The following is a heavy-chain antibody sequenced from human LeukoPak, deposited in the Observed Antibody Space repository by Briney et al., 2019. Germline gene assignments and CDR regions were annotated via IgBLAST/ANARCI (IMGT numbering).Heavy chain of an antibody. Sequence: PSDTLSLTCNVSGGSITSHSWNWIRQSPGKGLEWIGYSYYSGGADYNPSLKSRVTVSVDTSKNQFSLKLTPVTAADTAVYYCARDASTRKYFQHWGQGTLVTVSS. CDR2: SYYSGGA. V-gene: IGHV4-59*11. CDR3: ARDASTRKYFQH. CDR1: GGSITSHS. J-gene: IGHJ1*01. D-gene: IGHD3-16*01.